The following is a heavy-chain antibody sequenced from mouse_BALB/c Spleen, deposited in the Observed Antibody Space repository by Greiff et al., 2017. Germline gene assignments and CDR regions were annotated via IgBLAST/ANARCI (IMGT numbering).Heavy chain of an antibody. V-gene: IGHV5-6-5*01. D-gene: IGHD2-1*01. CDR1: GFTFSSYA. CDR2: ISSGGST. Sequence: VQLVESGGGLVKPGGSLKLSCAASGFTFSSYAMSWVRQTPEKRLEWVASISSGGSTYYPDSVKGRFTISRDNARNILYLQMSSLRSEDTAMYYCAREGNSYAMDYWGQGTSVTVSS. CDR3: AREGNSYAMDY. J-gene: IGHJ4*01.